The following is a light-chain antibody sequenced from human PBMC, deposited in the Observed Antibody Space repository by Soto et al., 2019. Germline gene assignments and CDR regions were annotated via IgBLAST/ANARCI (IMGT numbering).Light chain of an antibody. CDR2: EVS. Sequence: QSVLTQPPSASGSPGQSVTISCTGTSSDVGGYKYVSWYQQHPGKAPKLMISEVSKRPSGVPDRFSGSKSGNTASLTVSGLQAEDEADYYCSSYAGSKNFVFGTGTKVTVL. V-gene: IGLV2-8*01. CDR3: SSYAGSKNFV. J-gene: IGLJ1*01. CDR1: SSDVGGYKY.